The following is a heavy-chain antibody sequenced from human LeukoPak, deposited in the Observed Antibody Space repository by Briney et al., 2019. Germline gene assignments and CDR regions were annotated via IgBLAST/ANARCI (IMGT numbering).Heavy chain of an antibody. V-gene: IGHV3-23*01. J-gene: IGHJ4*02. CDR2: ISGSGGST. Sequence: GGSLRLSCAASGFTFRSYVMSWVRQAPGKGLEWVSAISGSGGSTYYADSVKGRFTISRDNSKNTLYLQMNSLRAEDTAVYYCAKGVYYYDSSGYYYGSPFDYWGQGTLVTVSS. CDR1: GFTFRSYV. CDR3: AKGVYYYDSSGYYYGSPFDY. D-gene: IGHD3-22*01.